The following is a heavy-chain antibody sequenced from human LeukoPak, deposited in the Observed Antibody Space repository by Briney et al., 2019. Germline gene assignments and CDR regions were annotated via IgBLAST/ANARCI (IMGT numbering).Heavy chain of an antibody. CDR2: IYYSGST. CDR1: GGSISSYY. D-gene: IGHD3-10*01. J-gene: IGHJ3*02. Sequence: SETLSLTCTVSGGSISSYYWSWIRQPPGKGLEWIGYIYYSGSTNYNPSLKSRVTISVDTSKNQFSLKLSSVTAADTAVYYCAREGLGDDAFDIWGQGTMVTVSS. CDR3: AREGLGDDAFDI. V-gene: IGHV4-59*12.